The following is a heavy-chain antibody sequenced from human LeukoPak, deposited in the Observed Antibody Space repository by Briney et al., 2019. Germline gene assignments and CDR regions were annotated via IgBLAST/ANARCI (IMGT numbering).Heavy chain of an antibody. Sequence: GGSLRLSCAASGFTFRNNYMSWVRQAPGKGLEWVSAISGSGGSTYYADSVKGRFTISRDNSKNTLYLQMNSLRAEDTAVYYCAKAFGPAYYDILTGKTSHYYGMDVWGQGTTVTVSS. J-gene: IGHJ6*02. CDR1: GFTFRNNY. CDR2: ISGSGGST. D-gene: IGHD3-9*01. V-gene: IGHV3-23*01. CDR3: AKAFGPAYYDILTGKTSHYYGMDV.